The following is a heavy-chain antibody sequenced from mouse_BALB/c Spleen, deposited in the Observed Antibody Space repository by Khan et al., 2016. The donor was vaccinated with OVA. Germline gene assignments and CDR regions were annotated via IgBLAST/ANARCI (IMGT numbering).Heavy chain of an antibody. CDR1: GFTFSTYG. V-gene: IGHV5-6*01. J-gene: IGHJ3*01. CDR2: ISSGGHYT. D-gene: IGHD1-1*02. CDR3: ARLAYYYNSEGFAY. Sequence: EVELVESGGDLVKTGGSLKLSCAASGFTFSTYGMSWVRQTPDKKLEWVATISSGGHYTYYIDSVKGRFTISRDNAKNILYLQMTSLRSVDTAMYYCARLAYYYNSEGFAYWGQGTLVTVSA.